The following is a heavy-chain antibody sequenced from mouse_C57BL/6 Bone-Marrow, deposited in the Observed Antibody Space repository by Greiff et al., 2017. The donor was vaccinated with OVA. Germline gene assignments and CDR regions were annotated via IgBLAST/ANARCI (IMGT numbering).Heavy chain of an antibody. CDR2: IYPRSGNT. CDR3: ACISTVVAAR. J-gene: IGHJ3*01. CDR1: GYTFTSYG. V-gene: IGHV1-81*01. D-gene: IGHD1-1*01. Sequence: LVESGAELARPGASVKLSCKASGYTFTSYGISWVKQRTGQGLEWIGEIYPRSGNTYYNEKFKGKATLTADKSSSTAYMELRSLTSEDSAVYFCACISTVVAARWGQGTLVTVSA.